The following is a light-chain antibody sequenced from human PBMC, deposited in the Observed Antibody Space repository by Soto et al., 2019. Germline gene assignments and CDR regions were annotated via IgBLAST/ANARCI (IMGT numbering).Light chain of an antibody. J-gene: IGKJ1*01. CDR2: DAS. V-gene: IGKV1-5*01. CDR1: QSISSW. Sequence: DMQMTQYPSTRSASLGDRVTITCRASQSISSWLAWYQQKAGKAPKLLIYDASTLESGVPSRFSGSGSGTECTLTITSLKHDDFATYYCQQYNTYTETFGQGTKVDIK. CDR3: QQYNTYTET.